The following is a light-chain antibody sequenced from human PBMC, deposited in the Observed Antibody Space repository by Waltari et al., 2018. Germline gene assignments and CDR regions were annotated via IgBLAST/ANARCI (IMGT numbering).Light chain of an antibody. CDR3: CSYTSSHTVV. V-gene: IGLV2-14*01. CDR1: SSDVGGYNY. J-gene: IGLJ2*01. CDR2: EVT. Sequence: QSALTQPASVSGSPGQSITISCTGTSSDVGGYNYVSWYQQHPGKVPKLMIFEVTNRPSGVSNRFSGSKSGHTASLTISGLQAEDEADYYCCSYTSSHTVVFGGGTKLTVL.